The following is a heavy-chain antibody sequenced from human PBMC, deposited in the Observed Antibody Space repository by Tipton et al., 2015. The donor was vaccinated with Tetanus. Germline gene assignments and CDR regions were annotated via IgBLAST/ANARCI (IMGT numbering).Heavy chain of an antibody. D-gene: IGHD5-24*01. CDR1: GGSISSSSYY. V-gene: IGHV4-39*01. Sequence: LRLSCTVSGGSISSSSYYWGWIRQPPGKGLEWIGSIYYSGSTYYNPSLKSRVTISVDTSKNQFSLKLSSVTAADTAVYYCARLGVEMATITVDAFDIWGQGTMVTVSS. J-gene: IGHJ3*02. CDR2: IYYSGST. CDR3: ARLGVEMATITVDAFDI.